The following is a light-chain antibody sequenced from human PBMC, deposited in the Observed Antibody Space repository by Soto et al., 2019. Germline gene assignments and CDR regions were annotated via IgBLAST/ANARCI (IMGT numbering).Light chain of an antibody. CDR3: QEYKPAPQT. Sequence: DIQMTQSPSSLSASVGDRVTITCRASQGISNYLAWYQQKPGKVHKILIYAASTLQSGVPSRFSGSGSGTDFTLTISTLQPVDVANYSCQEYKPAPQTFGPGTKVDI. J-gene: IGKJ3*01. CDR2: AAS. V-gene: IGKV1-27*01. CDR1: QGISNY.